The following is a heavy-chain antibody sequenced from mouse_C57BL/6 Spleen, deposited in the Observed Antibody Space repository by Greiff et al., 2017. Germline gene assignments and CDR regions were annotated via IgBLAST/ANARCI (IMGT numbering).Heavy chain of an antibody. CDR2: IDPANGNT. CDR3: ARDYFGSAACFAY. D-gene: IGHD1-1*01. Sequence: EVQLQQSVAELVRPGASVKLSCTASGFTIKNTYMHWVKQRPEQGLEWIGRIDPANGNTKYAPKFQGKATITADTSSNTAYMQLSSLTSEDTAIYYCARDYFGSAACFAYWGQGTLVTVSA. V-gene: IGHV14-3*01. J-gene: IGHJ3*01. CDR1: GFTIKNTY.